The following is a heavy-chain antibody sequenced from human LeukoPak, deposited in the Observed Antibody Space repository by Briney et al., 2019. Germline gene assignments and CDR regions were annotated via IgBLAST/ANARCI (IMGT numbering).Heavy chain of an antibody. J-gene: IGHJ2*01. Sequence: GGSLRLSCAASGFTFSSYAMHWVRQAPGKGLEWVAVISYDGSNKYYADSVKGRFTISRDNSKNTLYLQMNSLRAEDTAVYYCAKDLGKAPTVTTPGYFDLWGRGTLVTVSS. CDR1: GFTFSSYA. V-gene: IGHV3-30*04. CDR3: AKDLGKAPTVTTPGYFDL. CDR2: ISYDGSNK. D-gene: IGHD4-17*01.